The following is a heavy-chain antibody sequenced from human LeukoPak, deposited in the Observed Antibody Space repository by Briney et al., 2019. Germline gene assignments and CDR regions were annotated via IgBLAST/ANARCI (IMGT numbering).Heavy chain of an antibody. Sequence: SETLSLTCTVSGGSISSYYWSWIRQPAGKGLEWIGRIYTSGSTNYNPSLKSRVTMSVDTSKNQFSLKLSSVTAADTAVYYCARNQELRYYYGSAYYFDYWGQGTLVTVSS. CDR1: GGSISSYY. D-gene: IGHD3-10*01. J-gene: IGHJ4*02. CDR2: IYTSGST. CDR3: ARNQELRYYYGSAYYFDY. V-gene: IGHV4-4*07.